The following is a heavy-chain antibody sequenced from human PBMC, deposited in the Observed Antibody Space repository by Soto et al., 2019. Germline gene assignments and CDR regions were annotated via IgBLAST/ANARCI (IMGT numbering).Heavy chain of an antibody. J-gene: IGHJ6*02. CDR1: GFIFTSYG. CDR3: ARSRDGYSFYFYYGMDG. Sequence: GGSLRLSCGASGFIFTSYGMHWVRQAPGKGLEWMALILHDGSAEYYADSVKGRFTISRDNSKNTLYLQMNSLTAEDTAVYYCARSRDGYSFYFYYGMDGWGQGTTVTVSS. D-gene: IGHD4-4*01. V-gene: IGHV3-30*03. CDR2: ILHDGSAE.